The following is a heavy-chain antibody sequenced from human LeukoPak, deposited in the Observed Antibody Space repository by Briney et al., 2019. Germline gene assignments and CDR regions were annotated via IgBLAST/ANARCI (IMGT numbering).Heavy chain of an antibody. CDR3: TPERYYALAY. V-gene: IGHV3-15*01. CDR2: IKSRADGGTT. D-gene: IGHD2-2*01. Sequence: GGSLRLSCAASGFTFINAWMSWVRQAPGKGLEWVGRIKSRADGGTTDYAAPVKGRFSISRDDSKNTLYLQMNSLKTEDTALYYCTPERYYALAYWGQGTLVTVSS. J-gene: IGHJ4*02. CDR1: GFTFINAW.